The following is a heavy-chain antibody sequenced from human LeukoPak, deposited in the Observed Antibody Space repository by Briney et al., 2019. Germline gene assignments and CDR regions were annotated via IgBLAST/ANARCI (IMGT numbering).Heavy chain of an antibody. Sequence: SETLSLTCTVSGGSISSYYWSWIRQPAGKGLEWIGRIYTSGSTNYNPSLKSRVTRSVDTSKNQFSLKLSSVTAADTDVYYCARDSRVAGTDYWGQGTLVTVSS. V-gene: IGHV4-4*07. D-gene: IGHD6-19*01. J-gene: IGHJ4*02. CDR2: IYTSGST. CDR3: ARDSRVAGTDY. CDR1: GGSISSYY.